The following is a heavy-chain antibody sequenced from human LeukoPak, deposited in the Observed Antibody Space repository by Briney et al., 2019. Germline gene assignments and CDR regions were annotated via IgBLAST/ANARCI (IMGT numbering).Heavy chain of an antibody. CDR3: ARGTGAYYYL. D-gene: IGHD3-22*01. V-gene: IGHV4-59*01. Sequence: PSETLSLTCTVSGGSITDYYWSWIRQPPGKGLGWIGYIYYSGSTKYNPYLKSRVTISIDTSKNQFSLKLSSVTAADTALYYCARGTGAYYYLWGQGTVVTVSS. J-gene: IGHJ3*01. CDR1: GGSITDYY. CDR2: IYYSGST.